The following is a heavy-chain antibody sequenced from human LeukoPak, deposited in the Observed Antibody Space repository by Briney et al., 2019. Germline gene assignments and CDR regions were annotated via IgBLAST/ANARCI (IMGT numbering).Heavy chain of an antibody. CDR2: IDSDGSDT. Sequence: GGPLRLSCAASGFTFSRFWMHWVRQAPGKGLVWVSRIDSDGSDTTYADSVRGRFTIYKDNAKNTLYLEMNSLRGEDTAVYYCGREDRFGYNYAYGLDVWGKGTTVTVSS. J-gene: IGHJ6*04. CDR3: GREDRFGYNYAYGLDV. CDR1: GFTFSRFW. D-gene: IGHD5-18*01. V-gene: IGHV3-74*01.